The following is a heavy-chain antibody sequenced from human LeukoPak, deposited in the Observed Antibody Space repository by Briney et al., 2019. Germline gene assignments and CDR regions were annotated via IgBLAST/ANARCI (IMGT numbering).Heavy chain of an antibody. J-gene: IGHJ5*02. CDR3: ARAVTMVRGVIGGWFDP. D-gene: IGHD3-10*01. Sequence: SETLSLTCTVSGYSISSGYYWGWIRQPPGKGLEWIGSIYHSGSTYYNPSLKSRVTISVDTSKNQFSLKLSSVTAADTAVYYCARAVTMVRGVIGGWFDPWGQGTLVTVSS. V-gene: IGHV4-38-2*02. CDR1: GYSISSGYY. CDR2: IYHSGST.